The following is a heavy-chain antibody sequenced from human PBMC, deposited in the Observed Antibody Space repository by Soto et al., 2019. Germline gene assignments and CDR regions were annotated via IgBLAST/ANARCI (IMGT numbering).Heavy chain of an antibody. V-gene: IGHV4-31*03. CDR3: XXXXNXXXYFDY. CDR1: GGSISSGGYY. Sequence: QVQLQESGPGLVXPSQXLSLTCTVSGGSISSGGYYWSWIRQHPGKGLEWIGYIYYSGSTYYNPSLKSRVTISVDTSKNQFSLKLSSVTAADTAXXXXXXXXNXXXYFDYWGQGTLVTVSS. CDR2: IYYSGST. J-gene: IGHJ4*02.